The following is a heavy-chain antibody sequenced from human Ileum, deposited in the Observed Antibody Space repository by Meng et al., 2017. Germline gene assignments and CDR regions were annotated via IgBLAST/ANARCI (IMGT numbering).Heavy chain of an antibody. CDR2: IFHTGST. Sequence: QVRPQEVGPGLAEPSAALSLTCVVSGDSISSSNWWNWVRQPPGKGLEWIGEIFHTGSTNYNPSLKSRVTISADKSKNQFSLNLSSVTAADTAVYYCATNKNKKIDYWGQGTLVTVSS. CDR3: ATNKNKKIDY. V-gene: IGHV4-4*02. D-gene: IGHD2/OR15-2a*01. CDR1: GDSISSSNW. J-gene: IGHJ4*02.